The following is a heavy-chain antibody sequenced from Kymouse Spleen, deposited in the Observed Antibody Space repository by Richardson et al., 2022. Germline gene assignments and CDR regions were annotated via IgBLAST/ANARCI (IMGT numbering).Heavy chain of an antibody. D-gene: IGHD2-8*01. J-gene: IGHJ6*02. Sequence: EVQLVESGGGLIQPGGSLRLSCAASGFTVSSNYMSWVRQAPGKGLEWVSVIYSCGSTYYADSVKGRFTISRDNSKNTLYLQMNSLRAEDTAVYYCAREYCTNGVCYKEVYYYYYGMDVWGQGTTVTVSS. V-gene: IGHV3-66*03. CDR3: AREYCTNGVCYKEVYYYYYGMDV. CDR2: IYSCGST. CDR1: GFTVSSNY.